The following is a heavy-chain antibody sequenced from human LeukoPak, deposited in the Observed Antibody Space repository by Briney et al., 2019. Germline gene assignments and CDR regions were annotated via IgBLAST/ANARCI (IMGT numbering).Heavy chain of an antibody. D-gene: IGHD2-2*01. V-gene: IGHV3-21*01. CDR1: GFTFSSYS. J-gene: IGHJ4*02. CDR3: ARALGRYCSSTSCPIDY. CDR2: ISSSSYI. Sequence: GGSLRLSCAASGFTFSSYSMNWVRQAPGKGLEWVSSISSSSYIYYADSVKGRFTISRDNAKNSLYLQMNSLRAEDTAVYYCARALGRYCSSTSCPIDYWGQGTLVTVSS.